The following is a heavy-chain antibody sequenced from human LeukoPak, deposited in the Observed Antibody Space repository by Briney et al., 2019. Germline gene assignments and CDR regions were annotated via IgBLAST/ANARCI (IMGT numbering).Heavy chain of an antibody. Sequence: ASVKVSCKVSGYTLTELSMHWVRQAPGKGLEWMGGFDPEDGETIYAQKFQGRVTMTEDTSTDTAYMELSSLRSEDTAVYYCATGGTKYYYYYYMDVWGKGTTVTISS. CDR2: FDPEDGET. J-gene: IGHJ6*03. CDR3: ATGGTKYYYYYYMDV. CDR1: GYTLTELS. V-gene: IGHV1-24*01.